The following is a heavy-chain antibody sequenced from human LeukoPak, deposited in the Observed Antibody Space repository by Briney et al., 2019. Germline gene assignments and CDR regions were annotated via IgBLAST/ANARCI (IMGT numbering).Heavy chain of an antibody. CDR3: ARGAGQLVTEVFDY. V-gene: IGHV1-18*01. CDR2: ISAYNGNT. Sequence: ASVKVSCKASGYTFISSGISWVRQAPGQRLEWMGWISAYNGNTNYARKLQDRVTMTTDTSTSTAYIELRSLRSDDTAVYYCARGAGQLVTEVFDYWGQGTLVTVSS. D-gene: IGHD6-6*01. CDR1: GYTFISSG. J-gene: IGHJ4*02.